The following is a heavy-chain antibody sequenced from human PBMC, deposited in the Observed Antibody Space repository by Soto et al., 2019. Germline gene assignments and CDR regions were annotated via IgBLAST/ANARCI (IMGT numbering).Heavy chain of an antibody. CDR1: GYTFTSYG. V-gene: IGHV1-18*01. CDR3: ARMAYYDFWSGRPFDY. J-gene: IGHJ4*02. D-gene: IGHD3-3*01. CDR2: ISAYNGNT. Sequence: ASVKVSCKASGYTFTSYGISWVRQAPGQGLEWMGWISAYNGNTNYAQKPQGRVTMTTDTSTSTAYMELRSLRSDDTAVYYCARMAYYDFWSGRPFDYWGQGTLVTVSS.